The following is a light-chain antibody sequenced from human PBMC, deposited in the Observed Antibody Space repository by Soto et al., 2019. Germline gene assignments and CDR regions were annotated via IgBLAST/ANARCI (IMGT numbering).Light chain of an antibody. CDR3: AAWDASLSAHYA. V-gene: IGLV1-44*01. J-gene: IGLJ1*01. CDR1: SPNIGSST. CDR2: SND. Sequence: QSVLTQPPSASGTPGQRVTIFCSGSSPNIGSSTVNWYQQVPGAAPKLLIESNDQRPSGVPDRFSGSKSGTSAYLAISGLQSEDEADYYCAAWDASLSAHYAFGTGTKVTVL.